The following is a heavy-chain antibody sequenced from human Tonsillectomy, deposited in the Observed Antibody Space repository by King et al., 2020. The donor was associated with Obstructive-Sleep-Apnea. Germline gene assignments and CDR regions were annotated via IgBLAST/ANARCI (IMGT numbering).Heavy chain of an antibody. CDR3: AREGDIVVVPAANMDV. Sequence: QLQESGPGLVKPSETLSLTCTVSGGSISSSSYYWGWIRQPPGKVLEWIGSIYYSGSTYYNPSLNSRVTISVDTSKNQFSLKLSSVTAADTAVYYCAREGDIVVVPAANMDVWGQGTTVTVSS. V-gene: IGHV4-39*07. CDR1: GGSISSSSYY. D-gene: IGHD2-2*01. CDR2: IYYSGST. J-gene: IGHJ6*02.